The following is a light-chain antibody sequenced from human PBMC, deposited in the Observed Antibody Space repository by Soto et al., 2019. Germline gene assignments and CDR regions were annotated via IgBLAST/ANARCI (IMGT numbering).Light chain of an antibody. Sequence: DIQMTQSPSTMSASVGDRATITCRASQSIIKWLAWFQQKAGKAPKLLIYEASKLQTGVPSRISGSGSGTEFTLTISSLQPDDFATYYCQQYTNYPWTFGQGTKVDTK. J-gene: IGKJ1*01. CDR1: QSIIKW. V-gene: IGKV1-5*03. CDR3: QQYTNYPWT. CDR2: EAS.